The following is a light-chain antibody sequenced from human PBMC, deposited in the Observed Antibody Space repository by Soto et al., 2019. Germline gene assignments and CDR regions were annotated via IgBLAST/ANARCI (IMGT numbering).Light chain of an antibody. J-gene: IGKJ1*01. CDR3: MQGTHWPWT. V-gene: IGKV2-30*02. Sequence: DVVMTQSPLSLPVTLGQPASISCRSSQSLIHSDGSTYLSWFQQRPGQSPRRLIYEVSDRDSGVPDRFSGSGSGTELTLKISRVEAEDVGVYYCMQGTHWPWTFGQGTEVEIK. CDR2: EVS. CDR1: QSLIHSDGSTY.